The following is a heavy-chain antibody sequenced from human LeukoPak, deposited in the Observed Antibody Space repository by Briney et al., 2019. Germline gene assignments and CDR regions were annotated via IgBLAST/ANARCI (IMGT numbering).Heavy chain of an antibody. CDR1: GGSFSGYY. CDR3: AGHCSSTSCPDY. V-gene: IGHV4-34*01. CDR2: INHSGST. J-gene: IGHJ4*02. Sequence: SETLSLTCAVYGGSFSGYYWSWIRQPPGKGLEWIGEINHSGSTNYNPSLKSRVTISVDTSKNQFSLKLSSVTAADTAVYYCAGHCSSTSCPDYWGQGTLVTVSS. D-gene: IGHD2-2*01.